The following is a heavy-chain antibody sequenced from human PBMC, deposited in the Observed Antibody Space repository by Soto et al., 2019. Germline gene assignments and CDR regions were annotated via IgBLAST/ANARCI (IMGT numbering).Heavy chain of an antibody. D-gene: IGHD6-13*01. V-gene: IGHV4-39*01. Sequence: SETLSLTCTVSGGSISSSSYYWGWIRQPPGKGLEWIGSIYYSGSTYYNPSLKSRVTISVDTSKNQFSLKLSSVTATDTAVYYCAIMARWGQAASDYWGQGTLVTVSS. CDR2: IYYSGST. J-gene: IGHJ4*02. CDR1: GGSISSSSYY. CDR3: AIMARWGQAASDY.